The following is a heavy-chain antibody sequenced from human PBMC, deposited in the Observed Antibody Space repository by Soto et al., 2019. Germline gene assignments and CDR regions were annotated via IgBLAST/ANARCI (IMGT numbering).Heavy chain of an antibody. CDR3: ARDSRITMVRGVVNVFDT. V-gene: IGHV4-4*07. J-gene: IGHJ5*02. Sequence: SETLSLTCTVSGGSLSTSYWNWIRQPAGKGLEWIGRIHGSGTTNYNPSLKSRVTMSVDTSKNQFSLNLSSVTAADTAVYYCARDSRITMVRGVVNVFDTWGQGTLVTVSS. D-gene: IGHD3-10*01. CDR1: GGSLSTSY. CDR2: IHGSGTT.